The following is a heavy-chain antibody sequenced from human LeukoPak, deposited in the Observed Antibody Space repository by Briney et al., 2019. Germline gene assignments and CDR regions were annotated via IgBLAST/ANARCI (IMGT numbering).Heavy chain of an antibody. CDR2: INPNSGGT. J-gene: IGHJ4*02. V-gene: IGHV1-2*02. CDR1: GYTFTGYY. D-gene: IGHD3-10*01. Sequence: GASVKVSCKASGYTFTGYYMHWVRQAPGQGLEWMGWINPNSGGTNYAQKLQGRVTMTTDTSTSTAYMELRSLRSDDTAVYYCAREWHGSGSYLEASFDYWGQGTLVTVSS. CDR3: AREWHGSGSYLEASFDY.